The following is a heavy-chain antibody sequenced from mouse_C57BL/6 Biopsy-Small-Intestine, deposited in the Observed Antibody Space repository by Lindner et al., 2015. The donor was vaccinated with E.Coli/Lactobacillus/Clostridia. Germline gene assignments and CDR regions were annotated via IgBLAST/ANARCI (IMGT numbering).Heavy chain of an antibody. Sequence: VQLQESGPGMVKPSQSLSLTCTVTGYSITSGYDWHWIRHFPGNKLEWMGYISYSGSTNCNPSLKSRISITHDTSKNHFFLKLNSVTTEDTATYYRARGGYYGSSYDWYFDVWGTGTTVTVSS. CDR3: ARGGYYGSSYDWYFDV. D-gene: IGHD1-1*01. CDR1: GYSITSGYD. V-gene: IGHV3-1*01. CDR2: ISYSGST. J-gene: IGHJ1*03.